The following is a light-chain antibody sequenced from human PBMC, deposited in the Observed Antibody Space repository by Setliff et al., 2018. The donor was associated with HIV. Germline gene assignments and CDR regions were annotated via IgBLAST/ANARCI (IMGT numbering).Light chain of an antibody. CDR1: INNIGSYNR. CDR2: EVN. V-gene: IGLV2-23*02. J-gene: IGLJ1*01. CDR3: CSYAGTDTFVV. Sequence: LAQPPSVSGSPGQSIIISCTGTINNIGSYNRVSWYQQRPGTAPKLIIFEVNKRPSGVSNRLSGSKSGSTASLAISGLQADDEGDYYCCSYAGTDTFVVFGTGTKVTVL.